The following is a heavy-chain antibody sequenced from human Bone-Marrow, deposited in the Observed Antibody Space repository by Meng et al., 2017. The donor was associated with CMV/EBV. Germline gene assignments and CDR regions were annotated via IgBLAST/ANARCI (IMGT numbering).Heavy chain of an antibody. D-gene: IGHD3-3*01. V-gene: IGHV3-15*01. CDR3: TTDLGCDLCSGCIIWCYYYGMDV. Sequence: ETLSLTCAAYGSPFSGFYWSWIRQAPGKGLEWVGRIKSKTDGGTTDYAAPVKGRFTISRDDSKNTLYLNMNSLKNEDTAVYYCTTDLGCDLCSGCIIWCYYYGMDVWGQGTTVTVSS. CDR2: IKSKTDGGTT. CDR1: GSPFSGFY. J-gene: IGHJ6*02.